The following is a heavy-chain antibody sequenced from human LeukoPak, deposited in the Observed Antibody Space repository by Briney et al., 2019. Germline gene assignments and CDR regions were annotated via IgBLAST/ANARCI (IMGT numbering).Heavy chain of an antibody. Sequence: ASVKVSCKASGYTFTSYDINWVRQATGQGLELMGWMNPNSGNTGYAQKFQGRVTMTRNTSISTAYMELSSLRSEDTAVYYCARGRRRGSSPSYYYYMDVWGKGTTVTVSS. CDR3: ARGRRRGSSPSYYYYMDV. CDR1: GYTFTSYD. D-gene: IGHD3-10*01. CDR2: MNPNSGNT. J-gene: IGHJ6*03. V-gene: IGHV1-8*01.